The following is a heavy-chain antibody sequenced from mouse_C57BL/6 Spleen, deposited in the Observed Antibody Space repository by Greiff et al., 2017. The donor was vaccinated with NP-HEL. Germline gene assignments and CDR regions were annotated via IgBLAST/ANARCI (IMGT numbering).Heavy chain of an antibody. D-gene: IGHD1-1*01. J-gene: IGHJ4*01. V-gene: IGHV1-63*01. CDR1: GYTFTNYW. CDR2: IYPGGGYT. Sequence: VKLQESGAELVRPGTSVKMSCKASGYTFTNYWIGWAKQRPGHGLEWIGDIYPGGGYTNYNEKFKGKATLTADKSSSTAYMQFSSLTSEDSAIYYCARGGYYYGSSYAMDYWGQGTSVTVSS. CDR3: ARGGYYYGSSYAMDY.